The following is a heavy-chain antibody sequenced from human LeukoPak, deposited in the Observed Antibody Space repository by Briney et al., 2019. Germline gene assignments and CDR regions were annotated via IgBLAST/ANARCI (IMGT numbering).Heavy chain of an antibody. CDR3: ARSSCGGDCYLIDY. J-gene: IGHJ4*02. CDR2: IYYSGST. Sequence: PSETLSLTCTVSGGSLSSSSYYWGWLRQPPGTGLEWVGSIYYSGSTYYNPSLKSRVTISVDTSKNQFSLKLSSVTAADTAVYYCARSSCGGDCYLIDYWGQGTLVTVSS. V-gene: IGHV4-39*07. D-gene: IGHD2-21*02. CDR1: GGSLSSSSYY.